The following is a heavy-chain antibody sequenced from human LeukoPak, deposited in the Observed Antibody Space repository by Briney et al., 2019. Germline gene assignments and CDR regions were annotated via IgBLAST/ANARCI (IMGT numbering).Heavy chain of an antibody. Sequence: PGGSLRLSCAASGFTVSSSYMSWVRQAPGKGLEWVSVIYSGGSTYYADSVKGRFTISRDNSKNTLYLQMNSLRAEDTAVYYCARDWGCTNGVCYHFDYWGQGTLVTVSS. CDR3: ARDWGCTNGVCYHFDY. D-gene: IGHD2-8*01. V-gene: IGHV3-66*02. J-gene: IGHJ4*01. CDR1: GFTVSSSY. CDR2: IYSGGST.